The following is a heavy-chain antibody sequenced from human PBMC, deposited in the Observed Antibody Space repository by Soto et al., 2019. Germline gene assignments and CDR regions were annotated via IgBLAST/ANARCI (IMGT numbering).Heavy chain of an antibody. J-gene: IGHJ6*02. CDR3: ARGSTKPAAILGLYYYGMDV. CDR1: GGSFSCYY. Sequence: SETLSLTCAVYGGSFSCYYWIWIRQPPGKGLEWIGEINHSGSTNYNPSLKSRVTISVDTSKNQFSLKLSSVTAADTAVYYCARGSTKPAAILGLYYYGMDVWGQGTTVTVSS. V-gene: IGHV4-34*01. D-gene: IGHD2-2*02. CDR2: INHSGST.